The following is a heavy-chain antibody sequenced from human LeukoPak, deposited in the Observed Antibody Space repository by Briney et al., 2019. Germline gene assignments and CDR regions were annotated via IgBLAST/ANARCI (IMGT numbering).Heavy chain of an antibody. CDR1: GFTFSTYA. CDR2: ISGSGGST. Sequence: PGGSLRLSCAASGFTFSTYAMSWVRQAPGKGLEWVSAISGSGGSTYYADSVKGRFTISRDNSKNTLFLQMNSLRAEDTAVYYCARSALGFFDYWGQGTLVTVSS. CDR3: ARSALGFFDY. D-gene: IGHD3-10*01. J-gene: IGHJ4*02. V-gene: IGHV3-23*01.